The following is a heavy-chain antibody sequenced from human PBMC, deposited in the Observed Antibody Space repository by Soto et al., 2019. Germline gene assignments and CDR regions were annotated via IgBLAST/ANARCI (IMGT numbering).Heavy chain of an antibody. CDR1: GFSLTTGRMG. Sequence: QVTLKESGHVLVKATETLTLTCNISGFSLTTGRMGVSWIRQPPGKALEWVALIFSNNERSYSTSLQSRLSISDDTSKSQVVLTMTNVDPVDTATYFCARLVADSSWYHYGLDVWGQGTTVTV. CDR3: ARLVADSSWYHYGLDV. D-gene: IGHD6-13*01. V-gene: IGHV2-26*03. J-gene: IGHJ6*02. CDR2: IFSNNER.